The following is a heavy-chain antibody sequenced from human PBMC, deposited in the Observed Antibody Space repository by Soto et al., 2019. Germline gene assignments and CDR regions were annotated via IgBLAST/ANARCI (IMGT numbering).Heavy chain of an antibody. CDR1: GFTFSEIY. J-gene: IGHJ4*02. D-gene: IGHD5-18*01. V-gene: IGHV3-11*01. CDR2: ISSGGSTT. CDR3: ARARGHSSGLTYYSDY. Sequence: QVQLVESGGDLVKPGGSLRLSCAASGFTFSEIYMSWIRQAPGKGLEWISYISSGGSTTYYADSVKGRFTISRDNAKNSLYLQMNSLRAEDTAVYYCARARGHSSGLTYYSDYWGQGTLVTVSS.